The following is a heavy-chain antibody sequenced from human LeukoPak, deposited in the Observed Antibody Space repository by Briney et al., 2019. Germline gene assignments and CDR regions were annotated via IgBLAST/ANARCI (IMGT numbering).Heavy chain of an antibody. D-gene: IGHD6-19*01. J-gene: IGHJ4*02. CDR3: ARRSDSSGWYYFDY. Sequence: SETLSLTCVVYGGSFSGHYWSWIRQPPGKGLEWIGYIYYSGSTNYNPSLKSRVTISVDTSKNQFSLKLSSVTAADTAVYYCARRSDSSGWYYFDYWGQGTLVTVSS. CDR2: IYYSGST. CDR1: GGSFSGHY. V-gene: IGHV4-59*08.